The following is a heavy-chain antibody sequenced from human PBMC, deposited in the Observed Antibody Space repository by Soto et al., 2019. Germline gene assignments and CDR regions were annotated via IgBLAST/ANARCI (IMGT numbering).Heavy chain of an antibody. Sequence: ASVKVSCKASGSTFTGHYIHWVRQTPEQGPEWMGEMGPESGAKRYAQKFQCRVTMTMDMSITTVYMELTNLSHDDTAVYYCGRGRSGQIVVFYWGQGTPVTVSS. J-gene: IGHJ4*02. CDR1: GSTFTGHY. V-gene: IGHV1-2*02. D-gene: IGHD5-12*01. CDR3: GRGRSGQIVVFY. CDR2: MGPESGAK.